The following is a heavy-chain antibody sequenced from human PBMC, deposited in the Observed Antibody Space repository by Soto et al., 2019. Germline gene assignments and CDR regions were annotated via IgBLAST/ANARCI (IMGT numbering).Heavy chain of an antibody. CDR3: VREANYYRSGYLLDL. D-gene: IGHD3-22*01. CDR2: IHYTGST. V-gene: IGHV4-61*01. CDR1: GGSVSGDSHY. J-gene: IGHJ4*02. Sequence: QVQLQESGPGLVKPSETLSLTCTVSGGSVSGDSHYWTWIRQPPGKGLEWIGYIHYTGSTNYNPSLKSRVTMSVDPSNYQFSLKLSSVTAADTAMYYCVREANYYRSGYLLDLWGQGTLVTVSS.